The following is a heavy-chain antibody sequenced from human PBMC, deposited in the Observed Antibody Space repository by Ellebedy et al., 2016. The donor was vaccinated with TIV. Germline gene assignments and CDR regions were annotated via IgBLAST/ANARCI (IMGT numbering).Heavy chain of an antibody. D-gene: IGHD2/OR15-2a*01. CDR1: GFTFSIYA. Sequence: PGGSLRLSCAASGFTFSIYAMSWVRQAPGKGLEWVSLISGSGDSTYYADSVKGRFTISRDNSKNTLYVQMNSLRAEDTAVYYCAKVSFEGSRRDYWGQGTLVTVSS. CDR3: AKVSFEGSRRDY. V-gene: IGHV3-23*01. CDR2: ISGSGDST. J-gene: IGHJ4*02.